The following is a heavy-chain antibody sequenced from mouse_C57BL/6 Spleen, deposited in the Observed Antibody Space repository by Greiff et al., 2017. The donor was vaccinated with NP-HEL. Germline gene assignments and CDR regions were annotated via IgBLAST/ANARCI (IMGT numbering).Heavy chain of an antibody. CDR1: GFTFSDYG. V-gene: IGHV5-17*01. Sequence: EVMLVESGGGLVKPGGSLKLSCAASGFTFSDYGLHWVRQAPEKGLEWVAYISSGSSTISYADTVKGRFTISRDNAKNTLFLQMTSLRSEDTAMYYCARDLYPYAMDYWGQGTSVTVSS. CDR2: ISSGSSTI. J-gene: IGHJ4*01. CDR3: ARDLYPYAMDY. D-gene: IGHD2-1*01.